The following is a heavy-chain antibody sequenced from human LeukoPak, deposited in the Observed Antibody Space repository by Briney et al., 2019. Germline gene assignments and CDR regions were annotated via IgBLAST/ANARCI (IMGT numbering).Heavy chain of an antibody. Sequence: SETLSLTCTVSGGSISSYYWSWIRQPPGKGREWIGYIYYTGSTNYNPSLKSRVTISVDTSKNQFSLKLSSVTAADTAVYYCARRDNSGWNYFDYWGQGTLLTVSS. V-gene: IGHV4-59*08. J-gene: IGHJ4*02. CDR3: ARRDNSGWNYFDY. CDR2: IYYTGST. D-gene: IGHD6-19*01. CDR1: GGSISSYY.